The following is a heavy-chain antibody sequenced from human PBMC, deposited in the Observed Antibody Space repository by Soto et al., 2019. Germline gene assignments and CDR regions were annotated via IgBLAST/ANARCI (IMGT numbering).Heavy chain of an antibody. J-gene: IGHJ4*02. CDR1: GFTFTRYS. V-gene: IGHV3-21*01. Sequence: GSLRLSCAASGFTFTRYSMNWVRQAPGKGLEWVSSISSTTNYIYYADSMKGRFTVSRDDAKNSVYLEMNSLSAEDTAVYYCARESEDLTSNFDYWGQGTLVTVSS. CDR3: ARESEDLTSNFDY. CDR2: ISSTTNYI.